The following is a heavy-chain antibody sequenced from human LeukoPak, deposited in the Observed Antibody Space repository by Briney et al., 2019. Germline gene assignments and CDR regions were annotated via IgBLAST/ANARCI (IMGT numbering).Heavy chain of an antibody. V-gene: IGHV3-33*01. Sequence: GTSLRLSCAASGFTFSSYGMHWVRQAPGKGLEWVAVIWYVGNNEYYADSVKGRFTISRDNSKNTLYLQMNSLRAEDTAVYYCAREGGVGGNYYFDYWGQGTLVTVSS. CDR1: GFTFSSYG. CDR2: IWYVGNNE. CDR3: AREGGVGGNYYFDY. J-gene: IGHJ4*02. D-gene: IGHD4-23*01.